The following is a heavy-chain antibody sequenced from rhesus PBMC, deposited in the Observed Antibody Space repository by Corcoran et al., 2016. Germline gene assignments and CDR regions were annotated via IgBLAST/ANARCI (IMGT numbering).Heavy chain of an antibody. V-gene: IGHV4S7*01. CDR2: VFGTIGST. CDR3: ARRVGSGWFDY. J-gene: IGHJ4*01. CDR1: GGSSSRGYG. Sequence: QLQLQESGPGLVKPSATLSLTCAFPGGSSSRGYGWSWIRHPPGKGLEWIGNVFGTIGSTYYNPSLKSRVTISKDTSKNQFSLKLSSVTAADTAVYYCARRVGSGWFDYWGQGVLVTVSS. D-gene: IGHD6-31*01.